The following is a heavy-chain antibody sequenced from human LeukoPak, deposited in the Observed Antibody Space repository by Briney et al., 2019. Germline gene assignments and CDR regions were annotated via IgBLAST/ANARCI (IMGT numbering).Heavy chain of an antibody. V-gene: IGHV4-4*07. Sequence: PSETLSLTRTVSGGSISSYYWSWIRQPAGKGLEWIGRIYTSGSTNYNPSLKSRVTMSVDTSKNQFSLKPSSVTAADTAVYYCARDWRPYCSSTSCYYYYYMDVWGKGTTVTVSS. J-gene: IGHJ6*03. D-gene: IGHD2-2*01. CDR2: IYTSGST. CDR1: GGSISSYY. CDR3: ARDWRPYCSSTSCYYYYYMDV.